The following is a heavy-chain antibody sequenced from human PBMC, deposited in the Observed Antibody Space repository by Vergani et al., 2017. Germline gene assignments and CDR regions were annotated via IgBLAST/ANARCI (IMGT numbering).Heavy chain of an antibody. CDR1: GFTFSNSA. V-gene: IGHV3-23*01. D-gene: IGHD3-10*01. CDR3: VKEKRDLGSYFFDS. J-gene: IGHJ4*01. CDR2: ISGPGLST. Sequence: EVHLLESGGGLVQSGGSLRLSCAASGFTFSNSAVSCVRQAPGGGLAWVCSISGPGLSTYYADSVKGRFSISRDNSKNTVFLQVHRLRAEDTAIYYCVKEKRDLGSYFFDSWGHGILVTVSS.